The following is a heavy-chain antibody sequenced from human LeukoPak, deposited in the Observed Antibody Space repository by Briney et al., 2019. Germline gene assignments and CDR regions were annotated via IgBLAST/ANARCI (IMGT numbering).Heavy chain of an antibody. V-gene: IGHV4-34*01. D-gene: IGHD2-2*02. Sequence: PGGSLRLSCAASGFTFSDYYWSWIRQPPGKGLEWIGEINHSGSTNYNPSLKSRVTISVDTSKNQFSLKLSSVTAADTAVYYCASPSGRYCSSTSCYRFDYWGQGTLVTVSS. CDR1: GFTFSDYY. CDR3: ASPSGRYCSSTSCYRFDY. CDR2: INHSGST. J-gene: IGHJ4*02.